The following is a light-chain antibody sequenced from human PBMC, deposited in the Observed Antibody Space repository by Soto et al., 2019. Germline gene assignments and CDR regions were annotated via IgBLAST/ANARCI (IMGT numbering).Light chain of an antibody. CDR3: LQVKSYPWT. V-gene: IGKV1-9*01. CDR1: QGFGNS. Sequence: DIQLTQSPSFLSASLGDSVTITCRASQGFGNSLAWYQQQPGKAPKLLMYAPSTLQSGVPSRFSGSGSAAEFNLTINSLQAEDSAIYYCLQVKSYPWTFGQGIKVEI. CDR2: APS. J-gene: IGKJ1*01.